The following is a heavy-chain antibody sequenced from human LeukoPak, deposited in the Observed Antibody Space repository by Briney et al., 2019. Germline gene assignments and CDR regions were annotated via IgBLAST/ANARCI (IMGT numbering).Heavy chain of an antibody. CDR1: GFTFDDYA. Sequence: GGSLRLSCAASGFTFDDYAMHWVRQAPGKGLEWVSGISWNSGSIGYADSVKGRFTISRDNAKNSLYLQMNSLRAGDTALYYCAKGQGYSYGLFDYWGQGTLVTVSS. D-gene: IGHD5-18*01. CDR3: AKGQGYSYGLFDY. CDR2: ISWNSGSI. J-gene: IGHJ4*02. V-gene: IGHV3-9*01.